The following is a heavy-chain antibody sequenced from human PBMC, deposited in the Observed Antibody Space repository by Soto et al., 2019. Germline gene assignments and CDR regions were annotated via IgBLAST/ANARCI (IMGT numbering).Heavy chain of an antibody. V-gene: IGHV3-13*01. D-gene: IGHD1-26*01. J-gene: IGHJ6*03. CDR1: GFTFSSYD. CDR2: IGTAGDT. Sequence: GGSLRLSCAASGFTFSSYDMHWVRQATGKGLEWVSAIGTAGDTYYPGSVKGRFTISRENAKNSLYLQMNSLRAGDTAVYYCARSAKASDYSDYMDVWGKGTTVTVSS. CDR3: ARSAKASDYSDYMDV.